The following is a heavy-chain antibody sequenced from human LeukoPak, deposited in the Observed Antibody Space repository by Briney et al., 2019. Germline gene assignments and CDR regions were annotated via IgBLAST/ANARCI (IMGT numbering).Heavy chain of an antibody. CDR2: IIPILGIA. D-gene: IGHD2-2*01. V-gene: IGHV1-69*02. Sequence: SVKVSCKASGGTFSSYTISWVRQAPGQGLEWMGRIIPILGIANYAQKFQGRVTITADKSTSTAYMELSSLRSEDTAVYYCARSIVVVPAGDYWGQGTLVTVPS. CDR3: ARSIVVVPAGDY. CDR1: GGTFSSYT. J-gene: IGHJ4*02.